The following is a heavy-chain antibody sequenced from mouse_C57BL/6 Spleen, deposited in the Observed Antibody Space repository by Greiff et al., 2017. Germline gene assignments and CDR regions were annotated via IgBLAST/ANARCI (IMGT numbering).Heavy chain of an antibody. CDR2: INPNNGGT. Sequence: VQLQQSGPELVKPGASVKISCKASGYTFTDYYMNWVKQSHGKSLEWIGDINPNNGGTSYNQKFKGKATLTVDKSSSTAYMELRSLTSEDSAVYYCARGRRGLTNAMDYWGQGTSVTVSS. CDR1: GYTFTDYY. D-gene: IGHD1-1*01. J-gene: IGHJ4*01. V-gene: IGHV1-26*01. CDR3: ARGRRGLTNAMDY.